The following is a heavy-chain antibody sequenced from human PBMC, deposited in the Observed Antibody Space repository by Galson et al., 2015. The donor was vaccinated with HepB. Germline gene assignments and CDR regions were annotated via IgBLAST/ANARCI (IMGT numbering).Heavy chain of an antibody. D-gene: IGHD7-27*01. CDR3: ARDLRAIDWGTFDI. V-gene: IGHV3-23*01. CDR2: ISGSGLGT. CDR1: GFTFSNYA. Sequence: SLRLSCAVSGFTFSNYAMSWVRQAPGKGLEWVSGISGSGLGTYYADSVKGRFTISRDNSKSSLYLQMNSLRGEDTAVYYCARDLRAIDWGTFDILGQGTKVT. J-gene: IGHJ3*02.